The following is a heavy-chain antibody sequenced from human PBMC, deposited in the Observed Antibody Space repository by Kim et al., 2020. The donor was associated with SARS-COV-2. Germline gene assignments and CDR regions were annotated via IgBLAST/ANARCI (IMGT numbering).Heavy chain of an antibody. CDR3: AREIPSSFLNVMTTVTYSMYFDY. CDR2: ISAYNGNT. Sequence: ASVKVSCKASGYTFTSYGISWVRQAPGQGLEWMGWISAYNGNTNYAQKLQGRVTMTTDTSTSTAYMELRSLRSDDTAMYYCAREIPSSFLNVMTTVTYSMYFDYWGQGTLVTVSS. CDR1: GYTFTSYG. J-gene: IGHJ4*02. D-gene: IGHD4-17*01. V-gene: IGHV1-18*01.